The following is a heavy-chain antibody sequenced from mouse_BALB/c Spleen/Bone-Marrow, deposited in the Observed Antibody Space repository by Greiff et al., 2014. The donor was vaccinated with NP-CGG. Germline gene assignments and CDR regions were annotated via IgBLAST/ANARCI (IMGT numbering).Heavy chain of an antibody. CDR2: IWADGST. CDR1: GFSLTNYG. J-gene: IGHJ4*01. Sequence: VNVVESGPGLVAPSQSLSITCTVSGFSLTNYGVHWVRQPPGKGLEWLGVIWADGSTNYNSALMSRLSISKDNSKSQVFFKMNSLQTDDTAMYYCARITTATGAMGYWGQGTSVTVSS. D-gene: IGHD1-2*01. V-gene: IGHV2-9*02. CDR3: ARITTATGAMGY.